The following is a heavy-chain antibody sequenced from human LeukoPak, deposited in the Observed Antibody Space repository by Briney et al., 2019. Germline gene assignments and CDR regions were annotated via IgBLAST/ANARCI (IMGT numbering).Heavy chain of an antibody. CDR2: INHSGGT. CDR3: ASIVVVGNSLQSD. V-gene: IGHV4-34*01. CDR1: GGSFSGYY. D-gene: IGHD2-2*01. J-gene: IGHJ4*02. Sequence: SETLSLTCAVYGGSFSGYYWSWIRQPPGKGLEWIGEINHSGGTNYNPSLKSRVTISVDTSKNQFSLKLSSVTAADTAVYYCASIVVVGNSLQSDWGQGTLVTVSS.